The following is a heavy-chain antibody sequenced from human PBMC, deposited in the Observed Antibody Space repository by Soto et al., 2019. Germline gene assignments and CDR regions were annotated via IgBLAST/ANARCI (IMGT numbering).Heavy chain of an antibody. V-gene: IGHV4-38-2*01. CDR2: VHYSGST. Sequence: TLSLPCAVSGYSISSGYYWGWIRQPPGKGLEWIGSVHYSGSTYYNPSLKSRVTISIDTSKNQISLKLTSVTAADTAVYYCARVDNIVAVKWFDPWGQGTLVTVSS. CDR3: ARVDNIVAVKWFDP. D-gene: IGHD6-13*01. CDR1: GYSISSGYY. J-gene: IGHJ5*02.